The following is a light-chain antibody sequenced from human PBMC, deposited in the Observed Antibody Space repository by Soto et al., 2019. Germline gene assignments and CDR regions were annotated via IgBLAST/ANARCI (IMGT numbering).Light chain of an antibody. CDR2: AAS. V-gene: IGKV1-39*01. CDR3: QQSYSTPWT. J-gene: IGKJ1*01. Sequence: DIQMTQSPSSLSASVGDRVTITCRASQSIDRYLNWYQQKPGKAPKLLIYAASRLQSGVPSRFSGSGSGTDFTLTISSLQPEDFATYYCQQSYSTPWTFGQGTKVEIK. CDR1: QSIDRY.